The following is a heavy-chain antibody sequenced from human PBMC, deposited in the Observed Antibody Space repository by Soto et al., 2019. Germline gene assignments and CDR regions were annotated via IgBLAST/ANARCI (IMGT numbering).Heavy chain of an antibody. Sequence: PGGSLRLSCVASGFTFSNYNMNWVRHAPGKGLEWVSHISWTSVYIHYADSVKGRFTISRDNAKNSVYLQMDSLRVEDTAVYYCAREGALKPFSSWGQGALVTVSS. J-gene: IGHJ5*02. CDR3: AREGALKPFSS. CDR2: ISWTSVYI. V-gene: IGHV3-21*01. CDR1: GFTFSNYN.